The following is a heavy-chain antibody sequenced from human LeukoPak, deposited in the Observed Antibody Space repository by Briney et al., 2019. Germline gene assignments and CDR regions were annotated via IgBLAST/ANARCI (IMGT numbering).Heavy chain of an antibody. V-gene: IGHV1-24*01. J-gene: IGHJ4*02. Sequence: ASVTVSCKVSGYTLTELSMHWVRQAPGKGLEWMGGFDPEDGETIYAQKFQGRVTMTEDTSTDTAYMELSSLRSEDTAVYYCATGLRYYYDSSGASWGQGTLVTVSS. CDR3: ATGLRYYYDSSGAS. D-gene: IGHD3-22*01. CDR2: FDPEDGET. CDR1: GYTLTELS.